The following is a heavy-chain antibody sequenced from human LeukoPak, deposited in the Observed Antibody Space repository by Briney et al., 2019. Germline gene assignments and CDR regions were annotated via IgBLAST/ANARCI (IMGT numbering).Heavy chain of an antibody. V-gene: IGHV3-21*01. D-gene: IGHD5-12*01. CDR1: GFTFSSYS. Sequence: SGGSLRLSCAASGFTFSSYSMNWVRQAPGKGLEWVSSISSSSSYIYYADSVKGRFTISRDNAKNSLYLQMNSLRAEDTAVYYCARDSGYDYAVYYYYYGMDVWGQGTTVTVSS. J-gene: IGHJ6*02. CDR3: ARDSGYDYAVYYYYYGMDV. CDR2: ISSSSSYI.